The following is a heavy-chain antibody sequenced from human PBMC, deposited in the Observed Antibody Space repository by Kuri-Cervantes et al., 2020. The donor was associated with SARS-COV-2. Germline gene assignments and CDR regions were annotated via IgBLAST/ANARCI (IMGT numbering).Heavy chain of an antibody. J-gene: IGHJ4*02. Sequence: SETLSLTCAVSGGSFSGYYWSWIRQPPGKGLEWIGEINHSGSTNYNPSLKSRVTISVDTSKNQFSLKLSSVTAADTAVYYCASVYSSSSPDFDYWGQGTLVTVSS. CDR2: INHSGST. CDR3: ASVYSSSSPDFDY. D-gene: IGHD6-6*01. CDR1: GGSFSGYY. V-gene: IGHV4-34*01.